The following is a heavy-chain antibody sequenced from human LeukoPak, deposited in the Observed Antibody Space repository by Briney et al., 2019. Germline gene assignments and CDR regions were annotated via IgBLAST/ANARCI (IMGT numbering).Heavy chain of an antibody. CDR2: ISFDGSNK. CDR1: GFTFSSYG. J-gene: IGHJ4*02. Sequence: PGRSLRLSCAASGFTFSSYGMHWVRQAPGKGLEWVAVISFDGSNKYYADSVKGRFTISRDDSKNTLYLQMNSLTAEDTAVFYCAEDLRYYDSSAYSLDYWGQGTLVTVSS. V-gene: IGHV3-30*18. D-gene: IGHD3-22*01. CDR3: AEDLRYYDSSAYSLDY.